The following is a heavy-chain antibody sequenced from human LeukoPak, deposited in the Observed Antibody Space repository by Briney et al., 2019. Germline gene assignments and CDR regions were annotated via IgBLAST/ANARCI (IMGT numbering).Heavy chain of an antibody. D-gene: IGHD1-1*01. J-gene: IGHJ6*03. V-gene: IGHV4-61*02. Sequence: PSETLSLTCTVSGGSISSGSHYWSWIRQPAGKGLEWVGRIDTSGSTNYNPSLKVRVNISVDTSKNQFSLKLSSVTAADTAVYYCARPNVERYYYMDVWGKGATVTVSS. CDR1: GGSISSGSHY. CDR2: IDTSGST. CDR3: ARPNVERYYYMDV.